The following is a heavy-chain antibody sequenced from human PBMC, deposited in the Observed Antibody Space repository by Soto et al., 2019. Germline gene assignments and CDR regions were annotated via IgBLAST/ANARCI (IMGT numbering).Heavy chain of an antibody. J-gene: IGHJ4*02. D-gene: IGHD1-1*01. Sequence: QVQLQESGPGLVKPSETLSLTCTVSGGSVSSGSYYWSWIRQPPGKGLEWIGYIYYSGSTNYNPSLKSRVTISVDTSKNQCSLKLSSVTAADTAVYYCARGGTPPDTNFDYWGQGNLVTVSS. CDR1: GGSVSSGSYY. CDR3: ARGGTPPDTNFDY. CDR2: IYYSGST. V-gene: IGHV4-61*01.